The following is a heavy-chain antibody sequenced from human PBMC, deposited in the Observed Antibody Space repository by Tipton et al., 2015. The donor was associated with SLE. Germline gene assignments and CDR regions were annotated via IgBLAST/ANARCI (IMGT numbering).Heavy chain of an antibody. Sequence: TLSLTCAVYGGSFSGYYWSWIRQPPGKGLEWIGYIYYSGSTYYNPSLKSRVTISVDTSKNQFSLKLTSVTAADTAVYYCARDRFDSSGYTPFDSWGQGTLVTVSS. D-gene: IGHD3-22*01. CDR1: GGSFSGYY. J-gene: IGHJ4*02. V-gene: IGHV4-59*01. CDR2: IYYSGST. CDR3: ARDRFDSSGYTPFDS.